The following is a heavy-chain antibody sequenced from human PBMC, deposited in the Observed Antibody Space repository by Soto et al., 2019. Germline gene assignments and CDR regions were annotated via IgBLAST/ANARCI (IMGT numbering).Heavy chain of an antibody. CDR3: ARDLGMTAVTTFDY. Sequence: EVQLLESGGGLVQPGGSLRLSCTASRFTFSSYAMSWVRQAPGKGLEWVSLISGSGGSTNYADSVKGRFTISRDNSKNTLHLQMNRLRAEYTAVYYCARDLGMTAVTTFDYWGQGTLVTVSS. CDR1: RFTFSSYA. V-gene: IGHV3-23*01. D-gene: IGHD4-17*01. J-gene: IGHJ4*02. CDR2: ISGSGGST.